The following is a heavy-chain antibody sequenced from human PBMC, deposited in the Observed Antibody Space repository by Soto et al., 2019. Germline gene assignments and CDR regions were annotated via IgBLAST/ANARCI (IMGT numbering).Heavy chain of an antibody. CDR1: GFTFSTYA. Sequence: EVQLLESGGGLVQPGGSLRLSCAASGFTFSTYAMTWVRQAPGKGLEWVSTVTTGGRTYYSDSVKGGFPISRDNSKNTLYLQMTSRRGEGTAVYYCAKGNLGYCGGGGCDPVDHWGQGTLVTVSS. V-gene: IGHV3-23*01. CDR2: VTTGGRT. D-gene: IGHD2-15*01. CDR3: AKGNLGYCGGGGCDPVDH. J-gene: IGHJ4*02.